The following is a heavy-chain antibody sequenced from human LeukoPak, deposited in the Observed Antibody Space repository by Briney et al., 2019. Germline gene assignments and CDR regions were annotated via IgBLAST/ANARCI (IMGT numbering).Heavy chain of an antibody. V-gene: IGHV4-39*07. D-gene: IGHD3-22*01. CDR2: IHDSGST. CDR1: GGSIRSSYYY. CDR3: ARATWLPVGLYYYDSSGYYYYFDY. J-gene: IGHJ4*02. Sequence: PSETLSLTCTVSGGSIRSSYYYWGWIRQPPGKGLEWIGSIHDSGSTYYNPSLKSRVTISVDTSKNQFSLKLSSVTAADTAVYYCARATWLPVGLYYYDSSGYYYYFDYWGQGTLVTVSS.